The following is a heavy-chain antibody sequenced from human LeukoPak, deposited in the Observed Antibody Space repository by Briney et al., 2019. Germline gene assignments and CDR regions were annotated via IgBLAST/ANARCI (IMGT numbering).Heavy chain of an antibody. CDR3: ARDRGAFCGGDCYDAFDI. CDR2: VNPNNYKT. V-gene: IGHV1-8*01. Sequence: GASVKVSCKASGYPFTSYEINWVRQATGQGLEWMGWVNPNNYKTGYEAKFQGRVAMTINMSTSTVYMELSGLRTEDTALYYCARDRGAFCGGDCYDAFDIWGQGTMVTVSS. D-gene: IGHD2-21*01. J-gene: IGHJ3*02. CDR1: GYPFTSYE.